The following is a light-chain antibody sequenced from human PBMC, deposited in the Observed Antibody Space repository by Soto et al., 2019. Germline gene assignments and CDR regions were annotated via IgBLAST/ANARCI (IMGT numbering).Light chain of an antibody. CDR2: DVS. CDR3: CSFSRSFTDYV. Sequence: QSALTQPRSVSGSPGQSVTISCTGTSSDVGGYNHVSWYQQHPRKAPKLMISDVSKRPSGVPDRFSGSKSGNTASLTISGLQAEDEADYYCCSFSRSFTDYVFGSGTKLTVL. J-gene: IGLJ1*01. CDR1: SSDVGGYNH. V-gene: IGLV2-11*01.